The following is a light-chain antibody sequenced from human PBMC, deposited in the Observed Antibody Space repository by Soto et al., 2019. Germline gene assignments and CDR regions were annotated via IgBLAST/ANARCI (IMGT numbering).Light chain of an antibody. CDR2: DVS. CDR1: SSDVGGYNH. Sequence: QSVLTQPASVSGSPGQSITIPCTGTSSDVGGYNHVSWYQQYPGKAPKLIIYDVSNRPSGVSNRFSGSKSGNTASLTISGLQAEDEADYYCSSSTSSTTLVFGGGTKLTVL. CDR3: SSSTSSTTLV. V-gene: IGLV2-14*01. J-gene: IGLJ3*02.